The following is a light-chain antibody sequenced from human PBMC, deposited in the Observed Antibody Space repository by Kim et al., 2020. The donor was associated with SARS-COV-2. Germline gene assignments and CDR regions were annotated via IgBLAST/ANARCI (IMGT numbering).Light chain of an antibody. Sequence: DIQMTQSPSTLSASVGDRVTITCRASQSISDWLAWYQQKPGKAPNLLIYKASSLESEVPSRFSGSGFGTQFTLTINSLQPVDFATYYCQQYNSYSTFGQGTKVDIK. J-gene: IGKJ1*01. CDR1: QSISDW. CDR3: QQYNSYST. CDR2: KAS. V-gene: IGKV1-5*03.